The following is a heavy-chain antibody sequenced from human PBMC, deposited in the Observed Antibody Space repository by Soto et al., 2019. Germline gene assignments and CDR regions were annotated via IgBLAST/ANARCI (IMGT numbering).Heavy chain of an antibody. Sequence: QVKLMQSGAEVKKPGASVRVSCKASGYTFTHYYIHWVRQAPGQGLEWMGIINPNGGITTYAQKCRARFTMTRDTSTSTLYLELRSLRSEDSAVYYCATSVNSAMAFDYWGQGTLVAVSS. CDR3: ATSVNSAMAFDY. CDR1: GYTFTHYY. V-gene: IGHV1-46*01. CDR2: INPNGGIT. J-gene: IGHJ4*02. D-gene: IGHD5-18*01.